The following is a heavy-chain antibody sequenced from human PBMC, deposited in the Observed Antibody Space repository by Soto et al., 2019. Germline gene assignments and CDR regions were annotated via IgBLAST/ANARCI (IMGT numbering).Heavy chain of an antibody. V-gene: IGHV3-23*01. J-gene: IGHJ5*02. CDR3: AKDPPRVPRGIAALGSRWFGP. CDR1: GFIFSTYD. Sequence: GGSLRLSCAASGFIFSTYDMTWVRQTPGKGLEWVASISKTDDSTYYADSVEGRFTISRDNSKNTLYLEMSSLRADDTATYYCAKDPPRVPRGIAALGSRWFGPCGQGTLVTVSS. CDR2: ISKTDDST. D-gene: IGHD1-26*01.